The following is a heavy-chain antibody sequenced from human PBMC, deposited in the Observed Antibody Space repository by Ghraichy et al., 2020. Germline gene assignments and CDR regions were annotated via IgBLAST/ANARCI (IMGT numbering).Heavy chain of an antibody. Sequence: SETLSLTCTVSGGSISSSSYYWGWIRQPPGKGLEWIGSIYYSGSTYYNPSLKSRVTISVDTSKNQFSLKLSSVTAADTAVYYCARKGSVGFGELPFDPWGQGTLVTVSS. CDR3: ARKGSVGFGELPFDP. CDR1: GGSISSSSYY. V-gene: IGHV4-39*01. D-gene: IGHD3-10*01. CDR2: IYYSGST. J-gene: IGHJ5*02.